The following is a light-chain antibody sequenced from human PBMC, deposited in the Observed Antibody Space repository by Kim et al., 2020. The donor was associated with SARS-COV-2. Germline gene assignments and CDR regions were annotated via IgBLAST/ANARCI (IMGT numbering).Light chain of an antibody. J-gene: IGLJ1*01. CDR3: QAWDSSTYV. Sequence: SYELTQPPSVSVSPGQTASITCSGDKLGGKYASWYQQKPGQSPLLVIYQDDKRPSGIPERFSGSNSGNTATLTISGTQALDEADYYCQAWDSSTYVFGTGTKVTVL. V-gene: IGLV3-1*01. CDR1: KLGGKY. CDR2: QDD.